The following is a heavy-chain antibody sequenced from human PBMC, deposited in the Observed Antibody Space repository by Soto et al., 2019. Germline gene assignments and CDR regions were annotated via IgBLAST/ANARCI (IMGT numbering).Heavy chain of an antibody. Sequence: EVQLLESGGGLVQPGGSLRLSCAASGFTFSSYAMSWVRQAPGKGLEWVSAISGSGGSTYYAASVKGRFTISRDNSKNSLYLQMNSLRAEDTAVYYCAKVQYYGSGSYYGDFDYWGQGTLVTVSS. D-gene: IGHD3-10*01. J-gene: IGHJ4*02. CDR1: GFTFSSYA. V-gene: IGHV3-23*01. CDR3: AKVQYYGSGSYYGDFDY. CDR2: ISGSGGST.